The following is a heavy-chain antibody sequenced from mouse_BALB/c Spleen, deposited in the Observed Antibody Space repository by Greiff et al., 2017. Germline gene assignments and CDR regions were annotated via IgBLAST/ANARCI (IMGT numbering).Heavy chain of an antibody. CDR2: ISSGGSYT. J-gene: IGHJ4*01. CDR3: AREDYYGSSLYYYAMDY. CDR1: GFTFSSYA. Sequence: DVMLVESGGGLVKPGGSLKLSCAASGFTFSSYAMSWVRQSPEKRLEWVAEISSGGSYTYYPDTVTGRFTISRDNAKNTLYLEMSSLRSEDTAMYYCAREDYYGSSLYYYAMDYWGQGTSVTVSS. V-gene: IGHV5-9-4*01. D-gene: IGHD1-1*01.